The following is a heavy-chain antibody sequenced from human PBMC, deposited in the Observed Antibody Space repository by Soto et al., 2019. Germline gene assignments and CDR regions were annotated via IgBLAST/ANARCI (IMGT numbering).Heavy chain of an antibody. Sequence: SETLSLTCAVYGGSFSGYYWSWIRQPPGKGLEWIGGINHSGSTNYNPSLKSRVTISVDTSKNQFSLKLSSVTAADTAVYYCARGQATMVRGVIASIYYYYGMDVWGQGTTVTVSS. CDR2: INHSGST. D-gene: IGHD3-10*01. J-gene: IGHJ6*02. CDR3: ARGQATMVRGVIASIYYYYGMDV. V-gene: IGHV4-34*01. CDR1: GGSFSGYY.